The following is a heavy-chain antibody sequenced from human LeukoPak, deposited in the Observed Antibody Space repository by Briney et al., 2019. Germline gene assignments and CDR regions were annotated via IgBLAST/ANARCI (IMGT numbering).Heavy chain of an antibody. J-gene: IGHJ4*02. CDR2: IIPIFGTA. CDR3: ARGIDCSGGSCKTLDY. Sequence: ASVKVSCKASGYTFTSTSYGISWVRQAPGQGLEWMGGIIPIFGTANYAQKFQGRVTITADESTSTAYMELSSLRSEDTAVYYCARGIDCSGGSCKTLDYWGQGTLVTVSS. D-gene: IGHD2-15*01. CDR1: GYTFTSTSYG. V-gene: IGHV1-69*13.